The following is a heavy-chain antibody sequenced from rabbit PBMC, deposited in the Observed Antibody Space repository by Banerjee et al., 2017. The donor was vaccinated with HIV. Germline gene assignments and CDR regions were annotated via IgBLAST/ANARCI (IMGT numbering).Heavy chain of an antibody. D-gene: IGHD4-1*01. Sequence: QDQLEESGGDLVKPEGSLTLTCKASGFSFSSGYYMSWVRQAPGKGLEWIGCIGTGSGSTYYASWAKGRFTISKTSSTTVPLQMTSLTAADTATYFCARDLAGAIGWNFNLWGPGTLVTVS. J-gene: IGHJ4*01. V-gene: IGHV1S45*01. CDR2: IGTGSGST. CDR1: GFSFSSGYY. CDR3: ARDLAGAIGWNFNL.